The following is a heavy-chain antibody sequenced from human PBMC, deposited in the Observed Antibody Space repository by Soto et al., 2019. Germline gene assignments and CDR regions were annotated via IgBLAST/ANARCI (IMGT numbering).Heavy chain of an antibody. V-gene: IGHV3-23*01. CDR3: AKDDGQQWLIPHLDN. Sequence: EVQLLESGGGVVQPGGSLRLSCVASGFNFKKFAMAWVRQAAGEGLEWVSGVSCCGGSASYADSVKGRFSIARDDSKNTVSLQLNSLRVEDTAQYYCAKDDGQQWLIPHLDNGGQGTLVTVS. J-gene: IGHJ4*02. CDR2: VSCCGGSA. D-gene: IGHD6-19*01. CDR1: GFNFKKFA.